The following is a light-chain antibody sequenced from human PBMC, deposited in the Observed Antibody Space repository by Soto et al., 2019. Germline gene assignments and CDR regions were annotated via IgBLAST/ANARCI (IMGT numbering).Light chain of an antibody. J-gene: IGKJ1*01. V-gene: IGKV1-39*01. CDR3: QQSYSSPPT. CDR1: QSISGY. Sequence: DIQMTQSPSSLSASVGDRVTITCRASQSISGYLNWYQQKPGKAPKLLIYAASSLQSGVPSRFSGSGSGTDFTLTIASLQPEDFGTYYCQQSYSSPPTFGQGTKVEV. CDR2: AAS.